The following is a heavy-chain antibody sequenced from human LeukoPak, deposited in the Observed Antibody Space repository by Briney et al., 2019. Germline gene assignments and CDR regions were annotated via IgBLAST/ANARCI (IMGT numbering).Heavy chain of an antibody. CDR1: GGSFSGYY. V-gene: IGHV4-34*01. D-gene: IGHD2-2*01. Sequence: SETLSLTCAVYGGSFSGYYSSWIRQPPGKGLEWIGEINHGGSTNYNPSLKSRVTISVDTSKNQFSLKLSSVTAADTAVYYCARRGGLVVVPAVTPGRYGMDVWGQGTTVTVPS. J-gene: IGHJ6*02. CDR3: ARRGGLVVVPAVTPGRYGMDV. CDR2: INHGGST.